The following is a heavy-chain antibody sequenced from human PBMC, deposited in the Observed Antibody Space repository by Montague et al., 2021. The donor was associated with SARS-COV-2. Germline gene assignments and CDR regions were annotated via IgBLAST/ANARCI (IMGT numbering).Heavy chain of an antibody. V-gene: IGHV4-59*01. CDR2: IYYSGST. J-gene: IGHJ5*02. CDR1: GGSLSSDY. D-gene: IGHD4-23*01. Sequence: SETLSLTCSVSGGSLSSDYWSWIRQSPGKALEWIGYIYYSGSTNYNPSMDSRVTISIDTSKNQFSLSLSSVTAADTAIYYCARWKDGGGNQAGFDPWGQGTLVTVSS. CDR3: ARWKDGGGNQAGFDP.